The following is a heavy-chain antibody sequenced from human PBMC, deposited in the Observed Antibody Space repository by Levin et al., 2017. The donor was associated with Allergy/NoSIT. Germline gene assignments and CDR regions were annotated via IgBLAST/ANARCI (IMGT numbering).Heavy chain of an antibody. CDR3: ARTKDRFDYVWGSYRYAPPSN. Sequence: LSLTCATSEFIFSSYTMHWVRQAPGKGLEWVAVISYDGSNKYYADSVKGRFTISRDNSKDTLFLQMNSLRADDTAVYYCARTKDRFDYVWGSYRYAPPSNWGQGTLVTVSS. V-gene: IGHV3-30-3*01. J-gene: IGHJ4*02. CDR2: ISYDGSNK. D-gene: IGHD3-16*02. CDR1: EFIFSSYT.